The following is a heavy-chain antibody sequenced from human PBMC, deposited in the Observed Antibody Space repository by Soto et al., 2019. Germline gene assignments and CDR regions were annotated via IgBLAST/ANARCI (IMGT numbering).Heavy chain of an antibody. CDR3: ARGREQWLVDAFDI. Sequence: SESLSLTCAVYGGSFSGYYWNWIRQPPGKGLEWIGEINHSGSTNYNPSLKSRVTISVDTSKNQFSLKLNSVNAADTALYYCARGREQWLVDAFDIWGQGTMLTDS. CDR1: GGSFSGYY. V-gene: IGHV4-34*01. J-gene: IGHJ3*02. D-gene: IGHD6-19*01. CDR2: INHSGST.